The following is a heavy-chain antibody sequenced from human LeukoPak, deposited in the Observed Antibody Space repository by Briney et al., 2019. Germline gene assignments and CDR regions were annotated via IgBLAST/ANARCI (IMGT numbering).Heavy chain of an antibody. V-gene: IGHV3-23*01. CDR1: GFTFSNYA. D-gene: IGHD2-21*02. J-gene: IGHJ4*02. Sequence: GGSLRLSCAASGFTFSNYAMGWVRQAPGKGLEWVSAITGDGSSTYNADSVKGRFTVSRDNSENTLYLQMNSLRAEDTATYYCAKARIVVVTALDYWGQGTLVIVSS. CDR3: AKARIVVVTALDY. CDR2: ITGDGSST.